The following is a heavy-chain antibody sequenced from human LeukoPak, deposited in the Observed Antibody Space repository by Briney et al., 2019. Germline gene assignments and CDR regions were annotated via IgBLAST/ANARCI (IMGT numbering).Heavy chain of an antibody. Sequence: GGSLRLSCVVSGFSFSNYWMSWVRQAPGKGLEWVANIKEDGSEKYYVDSVKGRFTISRDTAKNSLYLQMNSLRAEDTAVHYCARVIKSASYYIFDSWGQGTLVTVSS. D-gene: IGHD1-26*01. V-gene: IGHV3-7*04. CDR3: ARVIKSASYYIFDS. J-gene: IGHJ4*02. CDR2: IKEDGSEK. CDR1: GFSFSNYW.